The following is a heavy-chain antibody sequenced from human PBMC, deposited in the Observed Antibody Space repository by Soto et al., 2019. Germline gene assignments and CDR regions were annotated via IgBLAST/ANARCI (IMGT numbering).Heavy chain of an antibody. CDR3: ARNSGGRWYYFEY. CDR1: GGSISSGGYY. D-gene: IGHD6-13*01. Sequence: QVQLQESGPGLVKPSETLSLTCTVSGGSISSGGYYWSWIRQHPGKGLEWIGYIYYSGSTSYNPSLTRRVTSSVDTSKNHFSLKLSSVTAADTAVYYCARNSGGRWYYFEYWGQGTLVTVSS. V-gene: IGHV4-31*03. J-gene: IGHJ4*02. CDR2: IYYSGST.